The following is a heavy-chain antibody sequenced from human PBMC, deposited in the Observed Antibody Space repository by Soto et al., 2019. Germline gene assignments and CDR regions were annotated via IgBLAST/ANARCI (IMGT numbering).Heavy chain of an antibody. V-gene: IGHV4-59*01. CDR1: GGSISSYY. Sequence: PSETLSLTCTVSGGSISSYYWSWIRQPPGKGLEWIGYIYYSGITNYNPSLKSRVTISVDTSKNQFSLKLSSVTAADTAVYYCAREGTDQATLGDAFDIWGQGTMVTVSS. CDR2: IYYSGIT. D-gene: IGHD1-1*01. CDR3: AREGTDQATLGDAFDI. J-gene: IGHJ3*02.